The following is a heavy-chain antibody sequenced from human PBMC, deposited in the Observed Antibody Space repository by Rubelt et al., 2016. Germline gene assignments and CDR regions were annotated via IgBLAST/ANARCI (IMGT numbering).Heavy chain of an antibody. CDR2: VNHNGTT. Sequence: QVQLQQWGAGLLKPSETLSLTCAVYGGSFNNYYWFWIRKPPGKGLEWIGEVNHNGTTNYNPSLQSRLTISLDTSKRQFSPKLSSGTAADTAVYYCAKELCSGGNCYLGYWGQGTRVTVSS. V-gene: IGHV4-34*01. D-gene: IGHD2-15*01. CDR1: GGSFNNYY. CDR3: AKELCSGGNCYLGY. J-gene: IGHJ4*02.